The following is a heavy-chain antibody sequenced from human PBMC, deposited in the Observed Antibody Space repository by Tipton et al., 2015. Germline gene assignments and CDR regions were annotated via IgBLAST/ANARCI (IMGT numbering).Heavy chain of an antibody. V-gene: IGHV4-59*01. J-gene: IGHJ6*02. D-gene: IGHD5-24*01. CDR1: GGSISGYF. Sequence: TLSLTCTVSGGSISGYFWSWIRQPPGTGLEWIGYISYSGSTNYNPSLKSRVTISVDTSKNQFSLTLNSVAAADTAVYYCARDLEHGMDVWGHGTTVTVSS. CDR2: ISYSGST. CDR3: ARDLEHGMDV.